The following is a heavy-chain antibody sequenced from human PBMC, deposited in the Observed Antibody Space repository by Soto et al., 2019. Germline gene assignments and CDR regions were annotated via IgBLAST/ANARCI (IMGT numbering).Heavy chain of an antibody. Sequence: QVQLQESGPGLVKPSETLSLTCTVSGGSVSSATYYWSWIRQPPGKGLEWIGYIYYSGSTNYNPSRRRRVPISVDTSKNQFSRKLSSVTAADTAVYYCARSPYCSSTSCYALVPNWGQGTLVTVSS. CDR3: ARSPYCSSTSCYALVPN. J-gene: IGHJ4*02. CDR2: IYYSGST. V-gene: IGHV4-61*01. D-gene: IGHD2-2*01. CDR1: GGSVSSATYY.